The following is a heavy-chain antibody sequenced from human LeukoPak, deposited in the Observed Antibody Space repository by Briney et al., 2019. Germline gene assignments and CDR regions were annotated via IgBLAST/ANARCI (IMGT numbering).Heavy chain of an antibody. J-gene: IGHJ6*03. CDR1: GGSISSYY. V-gene: IGHV4-59*01. CDR2: IYYSGST. D-gene: IGHD3-10*01. CDR3: ARTSAAPYYYYYMDV. Sequence: PSETLSLTCTVSGGSISSYYWSWIRQPPGKGLEWIGYIYYSGSTNYNPSLKSRVTISVDTSKNQFSLKLSSVTAADTAVYYCARTSAAPYYYYYMDVWGKGTTVTVSS.